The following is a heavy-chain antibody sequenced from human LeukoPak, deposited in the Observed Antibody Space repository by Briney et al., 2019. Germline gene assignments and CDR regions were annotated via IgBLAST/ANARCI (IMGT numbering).Heavy chain of an antibody. J-gene: IGHJ4*02. CDR1: GGSISSSNYY. Sequence: SETLSLTCTVSGGSISSSNYYWSWVRQPAGKGLEWIGRIYTSGSTNYNPSLQSRLTMAVDTSKNQFSLKLSSVTAADTAVYYCASSPLSVAGDTFDYWGQGSLVTVSS. CDR2: IYTSGST. V-gene: IGHV4-61*02. D-gene: IGHD6-19*01. CDR3: ASSPLSVAGDTFDY.